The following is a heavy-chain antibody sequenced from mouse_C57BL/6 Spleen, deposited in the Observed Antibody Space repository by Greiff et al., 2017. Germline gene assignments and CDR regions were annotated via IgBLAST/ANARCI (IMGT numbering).Heavy chain of an antibody. CDR2: INPNNGGT. J-gene: IGHJ2*01. V-gene: IGHV1-18*01. D-gene: IGHD3-1*01. Sequence: EVQLQQSGPELVKPGASVKIPCKASGYTFTDYNMDWVKQSHGKSLEWIGDINPNNGGTIYNQKFKGKATVTVDKSSSTAYMELRSLTSEDTAVYYCARGGTERGSYYFDYWGQGTTLTVSS. CDR1: GYTFTDYN. CDR3: ARGGTERGSYYFDY.